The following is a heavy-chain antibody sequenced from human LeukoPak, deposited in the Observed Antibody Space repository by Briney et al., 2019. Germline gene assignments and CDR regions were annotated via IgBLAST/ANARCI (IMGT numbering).Heavy chain of an antibody. CDR3: ARDRIGYDFFDY. CDR2: IYTSGST. Sequence: PSQTLSLTCAVSGGSISSHSYYWSWIRQPAGRGLEWIGRIYTSGSTNYNPSLKSRVTMSVDTSKNQFSLKLSSVTAADTAVYYCARDRIGYDFFDYWGQGTLVTVSS. V-gene: IGHV4-61*02. J-gene: IGHJ4*02. CDR1: GGSISSHSYY. D-gene: IGHD5-12*01.